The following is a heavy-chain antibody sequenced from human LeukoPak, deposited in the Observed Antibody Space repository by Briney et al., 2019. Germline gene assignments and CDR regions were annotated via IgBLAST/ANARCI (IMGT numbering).Heavy chain of an antibody. CDR1: GYTFTSYD. CDR2: INPNSGDT. CDR3: ARGYSYVYNY. J-gene: IGHJ4*02. Sequence: ASVKVSCKASGYTFTSYDINWVRQAPGQGLEWMGWINPNSGDTGYAKKFQGKVTMTRNTSISTAYMEVSSLRSEDTAVYYRARGYSYVYNYWGQGTLVTVSS. D-gene: IGHD5-18*01. V-gene: IGHV1-8*01.